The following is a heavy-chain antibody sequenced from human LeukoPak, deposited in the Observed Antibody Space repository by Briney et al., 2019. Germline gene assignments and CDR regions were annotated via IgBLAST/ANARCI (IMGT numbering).Heavy chain of an antibody. CDR1: GYTFTSYD. V-gene: IGHV1-18*01. D-gene: IGHD3-3*01. CDR2: ISAYNGNT. Sequence: ASVKVSCKASGYTFTSYDFNWVRQATGQGLEWMGWISAYNGNTNYAQKLQGRVTMTTDTSTSTAYMELRSLRSDDTAVYYWGRSRFLEQQTWFAPGGRGPLVTVSS. CDR3: GRSRFLEQQTWFAP. J-gene: IGHJ5*02.